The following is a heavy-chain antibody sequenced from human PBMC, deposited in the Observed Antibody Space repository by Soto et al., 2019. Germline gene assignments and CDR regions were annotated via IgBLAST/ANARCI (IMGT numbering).Heavy chain of an antibody. V-gene: IGHV4-34*01. CDR2: INHSGST. Sequence: SETLSLTCAVYGGSFSGYYWSWIRQPPGKGLEWIGEINHSGSTNYNPSLKSRVTISVDTSKNQFSLKLSSVTAADTAVYYCARGLCSGGSCYSVYYYYYMDVWGKGTTVTVSS. J-gene: IGHJ6*03. D-gene: IGHD2-15*01. CDR1: GGSFSGYY. CDR3: ARGLCSGGSCYSVYYYYYMDV.